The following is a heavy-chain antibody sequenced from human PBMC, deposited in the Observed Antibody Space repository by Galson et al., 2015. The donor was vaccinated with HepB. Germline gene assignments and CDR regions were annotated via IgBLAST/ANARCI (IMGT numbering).Heavy chain of an antibody. J-gene: IGHJ2*01. CDR2: SDPSDSHT. D-gene: IGHD3-3*01. V-gene: IGHV5-10-1*01. CDR1: GYSFTSYW. CDR3: ARQGYYDFWSGYPYWYFDL. Sequence: QSGAEVKKPGESLRISCKGAGYSFTSYWITWVRQRPGKGLEWMGRSDPSDSHTNYSPSFQGHVTISADKSISTAYLQWSSLKASDTAMYFCARQGYYDFWSGYPYWYFDLWGRGTLVTVSS.